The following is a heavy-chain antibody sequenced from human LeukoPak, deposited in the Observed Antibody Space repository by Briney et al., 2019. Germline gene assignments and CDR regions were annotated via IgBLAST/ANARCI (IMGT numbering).Heavy chain of an antibody. J-gene: IGHJ4*02. Sequence: GGSLRLSCAASGVTFSTYAMSWGPQAPGKDLESFSAISGSVGSTYSADPASGRFIISTDNSKNTLSPQMSSLIPAETAVYNSSIDPKCCSSTSCNWGQGTLVTVSS. CDR3: SIDPKCCSSTSCN. CDR1: GVTFSTYA. CDR2: ISGSVGST. D-gene: IGHD2-2*01. V-gene: IGHV3-23*01.